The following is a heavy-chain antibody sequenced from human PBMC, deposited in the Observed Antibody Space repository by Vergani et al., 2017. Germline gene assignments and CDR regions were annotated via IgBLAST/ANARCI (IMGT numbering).Heavy chain of an antibody. CDR1: GFTSSRYS. J-gene: IGHJ6*03. CDR3: AGQDRGDIVADYYYYMDV. D-gene: IGHD2-15*01. Sequence: EVQLVESGGGLVKPGGSLRLSCAASGFTSSRYSMNWVRQAPGKGLEWVSSISSSSSYIYYADSVKGRFTISRDNAKNSLYLQMNSLRAEDTAVYYCAGQDRGDIVADYYYYMDVWGKGTAVTVSS. V-gene: IGHV3-21*01. CDR2: ISSSSSYI.